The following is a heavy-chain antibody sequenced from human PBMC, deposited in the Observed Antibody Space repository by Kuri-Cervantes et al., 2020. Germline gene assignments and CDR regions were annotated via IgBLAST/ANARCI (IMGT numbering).Heavy chain of an antibody. CDR3: ARVPPLGLQPNPYFDY. V-gene: IGHV3-48*03. CDR2: ISSSGSII. Sequence: GESLKISCAASGFTFSSYDMSWVRQAPGKGLEWVSYISSSGSIIHYADSVKGRFTISRDNAKNSLYLQMNSLRAEDTAVYYCARVPPLGLQPNPYFDYWGQGTLVTVSS. CDR1: GFTFSSYD. D-gene: IGHD4-11*01. J-gene: IGHJ4*02.